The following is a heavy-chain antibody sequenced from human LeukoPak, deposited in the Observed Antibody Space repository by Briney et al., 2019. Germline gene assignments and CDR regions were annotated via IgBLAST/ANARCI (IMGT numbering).Heavy chain of an antibody. J-gene: IGHJ4*02. CDR1: GFTFSSYS. CDR3: ARDLSDYGATRFDY. CDR2: ISSSSSTL. V-gene: IGHV3-48*01. D-gene: IGHD4/OR15-4a*01. Sequence: GGSLRLSCAASGFTFSSYSMNWVRQAPGKGLEWVSYISSSSSTLYYADSVKGRFTISRDNAKNSLYLQMNSLRAEDTAVYYCARDLSDYGATRFDYWGQGTLVTVSS.